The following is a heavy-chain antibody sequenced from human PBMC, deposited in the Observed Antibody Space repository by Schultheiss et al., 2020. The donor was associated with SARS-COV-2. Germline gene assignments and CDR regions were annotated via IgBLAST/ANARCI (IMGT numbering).Heavy chain of an antibody. CDR1: GYSFTSYW. V-gene: IGHV5-51*01. J-gene: IGHJ4*02. D-gene: IGHD4/OR15-4a*01. CDR3: VRRGPEYGGKLPFDY. CDR2: IYPGDSDT. Sequence: GESLKISCKGSGYSFTSYWIGWVRQMPGKGLEWMGIIYPGDSDTRYTPPFQGQVTISADKSISTAYLQWRSLKASDSAIYYCVRRGPEYGGKLPFDYWGQGTLVTVSS.